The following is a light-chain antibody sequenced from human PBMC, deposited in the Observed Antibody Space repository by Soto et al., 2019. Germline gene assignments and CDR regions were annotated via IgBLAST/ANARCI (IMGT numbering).Light chain of an antibody. CDR3: QQRGNWPLT. J-gene: IGKJ3*01. Sequence: EIVLTQSPATLSLSPGERATLSCRASRSIGTYLAWYQQKPGQAPRLLMYGASNRATGIPTRFSGSGSATDFTLTISSLEPADFAVYYCQQRGNWPLTFGPGTKVDIK. CDR1: RSIGTY. CDR2: GAS. V-gene: IGKV3-11*01.